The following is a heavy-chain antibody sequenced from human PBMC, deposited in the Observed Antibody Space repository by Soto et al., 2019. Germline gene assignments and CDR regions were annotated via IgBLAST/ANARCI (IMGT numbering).Heavy chain of an antibody. V-gene: IGHV3-30*04. CDR3: SAGDFQSGYLIY. J-gene: IGHJ4*02. CDR1: GFTFSSYA. Sequence: QAQMMESGGGVVQPGRSLRLSCAASGFTFSSYAMHWVRQAPGKGLEWLAVISYDGRNIYDADSVKGRFIISRDNSQDTLYLQLNSLRAEDTAVYYCSAGDFQSGYLIYWGQGTLVTVSS. D-gene: IGHD5-12*01. CDR2: ISYDGRNI.